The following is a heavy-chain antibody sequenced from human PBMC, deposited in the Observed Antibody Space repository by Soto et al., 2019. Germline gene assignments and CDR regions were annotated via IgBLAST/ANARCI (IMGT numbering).Heavy chain of an antibody. V-gene: IGHV1-69*13. CDR2: IIPIFGTA. CDR1: GGTFSSYA. D-gene: IGHD6-6*01. CDR3: ARAVLLIAARSRGAFDI. J-gene: IGHJ3*02. Sequence: SVKVSCKASGGTFSSYAISWVRQAPGQGLEWMGGIIPIFGTANYAQKFQGRVTITADEATSTAYMELSSLRSEDTPGYCCARAVLLIAARSRGAFDIWGQGTMVTV.